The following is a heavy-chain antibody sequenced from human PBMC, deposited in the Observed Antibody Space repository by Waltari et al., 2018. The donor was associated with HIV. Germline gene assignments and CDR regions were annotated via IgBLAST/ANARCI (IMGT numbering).Heavy chain of an antibody. CDR1: GFSVSSLW. Sequence: EVQLVESGGGLVQPGGALRLSGAASGFSVSSLWMTWVRQAPGKGLEWVANIKQDGSEKYYGDSVKGRFTISRDNAKNSLYLQMNSLRAEDTAVYYCARITIFGVVNDYGMDVWGQGTTVTVSS. V-gene: IGHV3-7*01. D-gene: IGHD3-3*01. CDR2: IKQDGSEK. J-gene: IGHJ6*02. CDR3: ARITIFGVVNDYGMDV.